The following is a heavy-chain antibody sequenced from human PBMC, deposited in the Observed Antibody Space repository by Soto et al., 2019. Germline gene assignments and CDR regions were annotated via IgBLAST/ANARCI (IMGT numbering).Heavy chain of an antibody. Sequence: GESLKISCKGSGYSFTSYWIGWVRHMPGKGLEWMGIIYPGDSDTRYSPSFQGQVTISADKSISTAYLRWSSLKASDTAMYYCVAAADPWNYGMDVWGQGTTVTVS. D-gene: IGHD6-13*01. CDR3: VAAADPWNYGMDV. J-gene: IGHJ6*02. CDR1: GYSFTSYW. CDR2: IYPGDSDT. V-gene: IGHV5-51*01.